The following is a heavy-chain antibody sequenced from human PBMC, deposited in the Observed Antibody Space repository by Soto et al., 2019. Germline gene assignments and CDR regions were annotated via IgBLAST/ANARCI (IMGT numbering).Heavy chain of an antibody. D-gene: IGHD3-22*01. V-gene: IGHV4-34*01. Sequence: SETLSLTCAVYGGSFSGYYWSWIRQPPGKGLEWIGEINYSGSTNYNPSLKSRVTVSVDTSKNQFSLKLSSVTAADTAVYYCARGDYYDSSGYYYGKVPFDIWGQGTMVTVSS. CDR3: ARGDYYDSSGYYYGKVPFDI. J-gene: IGHJ3*02. CDR1: GGSFSGYY. CDR2: INYSGST.